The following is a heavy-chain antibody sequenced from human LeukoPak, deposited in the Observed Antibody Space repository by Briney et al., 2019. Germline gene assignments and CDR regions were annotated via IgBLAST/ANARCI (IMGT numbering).Heavy chain of an antibody. D-gene: IGHD3-10*01. CDR2: IYTSGST. CDR3: AREGGFGELPTPFDY. Sequence: SQTLSLTCTVSGGSLSSGSYYWSWLRQPAGRGLEWIGRIYTSGSTNYNPSLKSRVTISVDTSKNQFSLKLSSVTAADTAVYYCAREGGFGELPTPFDYWGQGTLVTVSA. V-gene: IGHV4-61*02. CDR1: GGSLSSGSYY. J-gene: IGHJ4*02.